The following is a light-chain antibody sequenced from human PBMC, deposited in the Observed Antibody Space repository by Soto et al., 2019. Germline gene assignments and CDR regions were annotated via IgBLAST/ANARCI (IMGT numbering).Light chain of an antibody. CDR1: QSVDIS. CDR2: DAS. J-gene: IGKJ1*01. CDR3: QQRRT. V-gene: IGKV3-15*01. Sequence: EIVLTQSPATLSVSPGERVTLSCRASQSVDISLAWYQQKPGQAPRLLIYDASTRATDMPGTFSGRGSGTEFTLTISSLRPEDFAVYYCQQRRTFGQGTKVDIK.